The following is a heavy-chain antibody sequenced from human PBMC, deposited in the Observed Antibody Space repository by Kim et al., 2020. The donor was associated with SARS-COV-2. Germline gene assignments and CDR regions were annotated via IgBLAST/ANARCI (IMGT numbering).Heavy chain of an antibody. CDR2: ISGGGAKR. Sequence: GGSLRLSCAASGFTFDSYAMSWVRQAPGKGLEWVSYISGGGAKRYYADSVKGRFTISRDNSKNTLYLQLNSLRAEDTALYYCANGHSGWGNDAFDIWGLGTMVTVSS. V-gene: IGHV3-23*01. CDR1: GFTFDSYA. D-gene: IGHD3-10*01. CDR3: ANGHSGWGNDAFDI. J-gene: IGHJ3*02.